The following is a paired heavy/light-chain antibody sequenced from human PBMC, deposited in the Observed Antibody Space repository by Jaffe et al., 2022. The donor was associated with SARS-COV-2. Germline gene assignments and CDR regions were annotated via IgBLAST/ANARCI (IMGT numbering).Heavy chain of an antibody. D-gene: IGHD3-16*02. Sequence: QVQLVQSGAEVKKPGASVKVSCKASGYTFTSYGISWVRQAPGQGLEWMGWISAYNGNTNYAQKLQGRVTMTTDTSTSTAYMELRSLRSDDTAVYYCARCPIEEIRLGELSLWICQHFDYWGQGTLVTVSS. CDR1: GYTFTSYG. CDR2: ISAYNGNT. V-gene: IGHV1-18*01. CDR3: ARCPIEEIRLGELSLWICQHFDY. J-gene: IGHJ4*02.
Light chain of an antibody. V-gene: IGLV2-14*01. CDR2: EVS. CDR1: SSDVGGYNY. Sequence: QSALTQPASVSGSPGQSITISCTGTSSDVGGYNYVSWYQQHPGKAPKLMIYEVSNRPSGVSNRFSGSKSGNTASLTISGLQAEDEADYYCSSYTSSSTWVFGGGTKLTVL. CDR3: SSYTSSSTWV. J-gene: IGLJ3*02.